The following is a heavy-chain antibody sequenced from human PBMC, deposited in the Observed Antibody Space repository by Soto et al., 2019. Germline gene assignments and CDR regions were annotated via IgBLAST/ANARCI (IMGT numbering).Heavy chain of an antibody. D-gene: IGHD3-3*01. CDR2: SSAYNGNT. CDR3: ARDFGSDLSAPGAIFDS. V-gene: IGHV1-18*01. J-gene: IGHJ4*02. Sequence: SLRQDNRQRLEWMGWSSAYNGNTKYAQNLQARVTLTTDTSTYTVYMELRSLQSDDTAVYYCARDFGSDLSAPGAIFDSWGQGVLIAVS.